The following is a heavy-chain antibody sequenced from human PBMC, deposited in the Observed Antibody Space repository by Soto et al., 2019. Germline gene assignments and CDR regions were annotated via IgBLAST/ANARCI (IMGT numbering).Heavy chain of an antibody. CDR3: AKRWTTGEIDY. J-gene: IGHJ4*02. CDR1: GYIFNSFG. CDR2: ISADTGNT. Sequence: QVQLVQSGGEVKKPGASVKVSCKASGYIFNSFGITWVRQAPGQGLEWMGWISADTGNTNYAQNCQGSVTRTTDTATRAAYMELRSLSSDDPAVYYCAKRWTTGEIDYWGQGALVTVSS. V-gene: IGHV1-18*01. D-gene: IGHD4-17*01.